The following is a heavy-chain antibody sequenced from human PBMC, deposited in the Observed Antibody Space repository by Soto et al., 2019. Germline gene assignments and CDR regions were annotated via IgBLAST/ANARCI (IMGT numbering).Heavy chain of an antibody. Sequence: GASVKVPCKASGYTFSSFAIHWVRQAPGQRLEWMGWINAGNGDTKYSQKFQGRVTIARDTAASPDYMELGSLTFEDTAVYYCARKVGASAYWGQGTLVTVSS. V-gene: IGHV1-3*01. CDR1: GYTFSSFA. J-gene: IGHJ4*02. CDR2: INAGNGDT. CDR3: ARKVGASAY. D-gene: IGHD1-26*01.